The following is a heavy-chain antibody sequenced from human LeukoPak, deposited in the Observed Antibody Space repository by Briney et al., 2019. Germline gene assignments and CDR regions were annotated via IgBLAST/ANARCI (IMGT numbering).Heavy chain of an antibody. Sequence: PSETLSLTCAVYGGSFSSYYWSWIRQPPGKGLEWIGEINHTGSTKYNPSLKSRVTISVDTSKNQFSLKLSSVTAADTAVYYCARHLPWIQLYGRGFDPWGQGTLVTVSS. D-gene: IGHD5-18*01. V-gene: IGHV4-34*01. CDR2: INHTGST. J-gene: IGHJ5*02. CDR3: ARHLPWIQLYGRGFDP. CDR1: GGSFSSYY.